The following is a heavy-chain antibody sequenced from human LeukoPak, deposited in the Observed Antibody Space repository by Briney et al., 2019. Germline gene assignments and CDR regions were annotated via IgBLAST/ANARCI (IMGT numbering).Heavy chain of an antibody. V-gene: IGHV3-66*01. CDR3: ARGGGSYRPFDY. Sequence: PGGSLRLSCAASGFTVSTNYMTWIRQAPGKGLEWVSVMYTLGNTNYADSVRGRFTISRDNSKNTLYLQMNSLRAEDTAVYYCARGGGSYRPFDYWGQGTLVTVSS. J-gene: IGHJ4*02. D-gene: IGHD1-26*01. CDR2: MYTLGNT. CDR1: GFTVSTNY.